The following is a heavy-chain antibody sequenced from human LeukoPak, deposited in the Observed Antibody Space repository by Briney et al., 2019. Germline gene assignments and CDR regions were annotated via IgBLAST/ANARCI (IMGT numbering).Heavy chain of an antibody. CDR2: MNPNSGNT. CDR1: GYTFTSYD. CDR3: ARYCSGGSCYGSDAFGI. V-gene: IGHV1-8*01. J-gene: IGHJ3*02. D-gene: IGHD2-15*01. Sequence: ASVKVSCKASGYTFTSYDINWVRQATGQGLEWMGWMNPNSGNTGYAQKFQGRVTMTRNTSISTAYMELSSLRSEDTAVYYCARYCSGGSCYGSDAFGIWGQGTMVTVSS.